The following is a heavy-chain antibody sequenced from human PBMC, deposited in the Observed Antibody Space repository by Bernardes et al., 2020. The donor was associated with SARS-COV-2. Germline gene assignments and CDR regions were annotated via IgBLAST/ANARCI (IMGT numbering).Heavy chain of an antibody. D-gene: IGHD3-22*01. Sequence: SETPSLTCTVSGGSISSYYWSWIRQPPGKGLEWIGYIYYSGSTNYNPSLKSRVTISVDTSKNQFSLKLSSVTAADTAVYYCARGAMIHIPDYWGQGTLVTVSS. J-gene: IGHJ4*02. CDR3: ARGAMIHIPDY. V-gene: IGHV4-59*01. CDR1: GGSISSYY. CDR2: IYYSGST.